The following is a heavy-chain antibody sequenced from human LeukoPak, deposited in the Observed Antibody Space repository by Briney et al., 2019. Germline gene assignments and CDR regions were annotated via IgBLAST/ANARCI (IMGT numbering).Heavy chain of an antibody. V-gene: IGHV3-13*01. J-gene: IGHJ5*02. CDR3: ASSFHWESSGYHRPTES. CDR1: GFSFSSYD. D-gene: IGHD3-22*01. Sequence: GGSLRLSCAASGFSFSSYDMLWVRQSPGKRLEWVSGIGTAGDTYYLDSVKGRFTTFRENGLNSLYLQMNSLRVEDTAVYYCASSFHWESSGYHRPTESWGQGTLVTVSS. CDR2: IGTAGDT.